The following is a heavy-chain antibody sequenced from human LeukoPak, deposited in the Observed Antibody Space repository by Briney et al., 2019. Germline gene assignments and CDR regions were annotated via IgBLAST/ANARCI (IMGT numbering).Heavy chain of an antibody. D-gene: IGHD6-19*01. J-gene: IGHJ5*02. CDR3: AREAGIAVAGKGDNWFDP. Sequence: ASVKVSCKASGYTFTSYYMHWVRQAPGQGLEWMGIINPSGGSTSYAQKLQGRVTMTTDTSTSTAYMELRSLRSDDTAVYYCAREAGIAVAGKGDNWFDPWGQGTLVTVSS. V-gene: IGHV1-46*01. CDR2: INPSGGST. CDR1: GYTFTSYY.